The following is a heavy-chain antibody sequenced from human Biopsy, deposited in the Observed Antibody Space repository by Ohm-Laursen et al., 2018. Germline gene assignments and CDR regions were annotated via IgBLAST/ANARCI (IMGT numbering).Heavy chain of an antibody. J-gene: IGHJ4*02. D-gene: IGHD6-19*01. Sequence: ATVKISCKVSGYTFTGYHVHWVRQAPGQGLEWMGWINAKTGDTNYAQKFQGRVTMTRDRSISTAYVDLSRLRSDDTAVYYCALQSVAQMKNFDYWGQGTLVTVSS. CDR1: GYTFTGYH. CDR2: INAKTGDT. V-gene: IGHV1-2*02. CDR3: ALQSVAQMKNFDY.